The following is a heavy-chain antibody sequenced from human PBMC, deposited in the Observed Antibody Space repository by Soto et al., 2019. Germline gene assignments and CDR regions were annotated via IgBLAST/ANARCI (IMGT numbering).Heavy chain of an antibody. CDR3: ARDLDGSGSYFTNY. V-gene: IGHV1-18*01. D-gene: IGHD3-10*01. J-gene: IGHJ4*02. CDR2: ISPYKGDT. Sequence: RASVKVSCKTSGYTFSSIGIGWVRQAPGQGLEWMGWISPYKGDTYYAQRLQGRVTMTTDTSTSTAYMELRSLRSDDTAVYFCARDLDGSGSYFTNYWGQGTLVTVSS. CDR1: GYTFSSIG.